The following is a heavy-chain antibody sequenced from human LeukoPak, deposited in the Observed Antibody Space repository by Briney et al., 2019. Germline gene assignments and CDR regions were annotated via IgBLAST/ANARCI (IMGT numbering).Heavy chain of an antibody. V-gene: IGHV4-31*03. J-gene: IGHJ6*03. D-gene: IGHD1-26*01. CDR2: IYYSGST. Sequence: PSETLSLTCTVSGGSISSGGYYWSWIRQHPGKGLEWIGYIYYSGSTYYNPSLKSRVTISVDTSKNQFSLRLSSVTAADTAVYYCARGDPTYYMDAWGKGTTVTVSS. CDR1: GGSISSGGYY. CDR3: ARGDPTYYMDA.